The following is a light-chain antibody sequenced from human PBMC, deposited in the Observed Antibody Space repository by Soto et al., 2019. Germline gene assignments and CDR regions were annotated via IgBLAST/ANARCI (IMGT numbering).Light chain of an antibody. CDR1: SSDVGNYNL. CDR2: EVT. V-gene: IGLV2-23*02. Sequence: QSALAQPASVSGSPGQSIAISCTGTSSDVGNYNLVSWYQQHPGKAPKLMISEVTKRPSGVSNRFSGSKSGYTASLTISGLQAEDEADYYCYSYTGRNIWVFGDGTKLTVL. CDR3: YSYTGRNIWV. J-gene: IGLJ3*02.